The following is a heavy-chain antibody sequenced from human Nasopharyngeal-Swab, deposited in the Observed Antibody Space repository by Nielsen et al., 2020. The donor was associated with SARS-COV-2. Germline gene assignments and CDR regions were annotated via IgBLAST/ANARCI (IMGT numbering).Heavy chain of an antibody. CDR3: AKKRSPRHSVDV. J-gene: IGHJ6*04. D-gene: IGHD3-10*01. CDR2: IHPSDGVV. Sequence: ASVKVSCKATGYTFTKYFIHWLRRAPGQGLEWLGRIHPSDGVVNYAQDFEGRVTFSRDTSINTVFMEVHRLTSDDSAIYYCAKKRSPRHSVDVWGEGTTVTVSS. V-gene: IGHV1-2*06. CDR1: GYTFTKYF.